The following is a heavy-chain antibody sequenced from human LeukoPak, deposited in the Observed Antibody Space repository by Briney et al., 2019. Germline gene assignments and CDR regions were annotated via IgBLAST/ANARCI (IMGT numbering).Heavy chain of an antibody. V-gene: IGHV3-23*01. D-gene: IGHD6-25*01. CDR3: ARGCPGYSSDYDLDY. CDR2: MSGSGGST. CDR1: AFTFSSYA. J-gene: IGHJ4*01. Sequence: GGSLSLSCAASAFTFSSYAMSSVRQAPGKGLECLSAMSGSGGSTYYADSVKGRFTISRDNSKNTLYLQMNSLMDEGAAVYYCARGCPGYSSDYDLDYWGKGTMVTVSS.